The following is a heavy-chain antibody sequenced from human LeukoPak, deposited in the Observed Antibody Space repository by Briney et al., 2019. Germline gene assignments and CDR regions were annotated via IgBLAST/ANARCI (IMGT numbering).Heavy chain of an antibody. CDR1: GFTFSSYA. CDR2: ISGSGGST. J-gene: IGHJ3*02. V-gene: IGHV3-23*01. Sequence: GGSLRLSCAASGFTFSSYAMSWVRQAPGKGLEWVSAISGSGGSTYYADSVKGRFTISRDNSKNTLYLQMNSLRAEDTAVYYCASPGGWYYDSSGNNAFDIWGQGTMVTVSS. D-gene: IGHD3-22*01. CDR3: ASPGGWYYDSSGNNAFDI.